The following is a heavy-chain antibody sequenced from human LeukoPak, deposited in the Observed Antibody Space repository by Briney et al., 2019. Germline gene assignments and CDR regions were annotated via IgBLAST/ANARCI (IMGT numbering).Heavy chain of an antibody. CDR1: GGSISSSSYY. V-gene: IGHV4-39*01. CDR2: IYYSGST. D-gene: IGHD4-23*01. CDR3: ARHVHVGTASVDY. Sequence: SETLSLTCTVSGGSISSSSYYWGWIRQPPGKGLERIGSIYYSGSTYYNPSLKGRVTISVDTSKNQFSLKLSSVTAADTAVYYCARHVHVGTASVDYWGQGTLVTVSS. J-gene: IGHJ4*02.